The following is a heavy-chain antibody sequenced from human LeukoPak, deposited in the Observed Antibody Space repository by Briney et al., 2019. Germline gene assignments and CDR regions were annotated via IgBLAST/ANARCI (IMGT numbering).Heavy chain of an antibody. CDR2: IYYSGST. CDR1: GGSISSGGYY. CDR3: ARGLKAAAGKGAEEYYFDY. Sequence: PSETLSHTCTVSGGSISSGGYYWSWIRQHPGKGLEWIGYIYYSGSTYYNPSLKSRVTISVDTSKNQFSLKLSSVTAADTAVYYCARGLKAAAGKGAEEYYFDYWGQGTLVTVSS. V-gene: IGHV4-31*03. D-gene: IGHD6-13*01. J-gene: IGHJ4*02.